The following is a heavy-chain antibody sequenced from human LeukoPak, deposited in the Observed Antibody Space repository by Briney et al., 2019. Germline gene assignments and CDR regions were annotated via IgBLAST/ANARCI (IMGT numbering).Heavy chain of an antibody. CDR2: ISYDGRHN. CDR3: ARVYLERLTAGYFDH. CDR1: GFTFSSYA. Sequence: GGSLRLSCAASGFTFSSYAMHWVRQAPGKGLEWVAVISYDGRHNYYADSVKGRFTISRDNSKSTLYLQMNSLRDDDSAAYFCARVYLERLTAGYFDHWGQGTQVTVSP. V-gene: IGHV3-30*04. J-gene: IGHJ4*02. D-gene: IGHD2-8*01.